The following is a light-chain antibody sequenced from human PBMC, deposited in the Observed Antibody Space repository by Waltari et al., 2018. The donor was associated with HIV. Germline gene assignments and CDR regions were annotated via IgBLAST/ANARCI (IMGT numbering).Light chain of an antibody. V-gene: IGKV4-1*01. Sequence: IVMTQSRESLAVSLGERATINWKSSQTIFYKSTHKNYLAWYQQKPGQSPKLLISWASNREFGVPDRFSGSVSGTDFTLTISSLQAEDVAVYYCQQFYRTPYTFGQGTRLEFK. CDR3: QQFYRTPYT. CDR1: QTIFYKSTHKNY. CDR2: WAS. J-gene: IGKJ2*01.